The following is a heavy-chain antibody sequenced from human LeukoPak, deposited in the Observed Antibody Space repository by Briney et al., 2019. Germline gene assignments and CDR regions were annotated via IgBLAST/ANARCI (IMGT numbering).Heavy chain of an antibody. D-gene: IGHD4-23*01. CDR1: GGSISRSNW. V-gene: IGHV4-4*02. Sequence: SETLSLTCAVSGGSISRSNWWSWVRQPPGKGLEWIGDIYQSGSTKYNPSLKSRVTISVDKSKNQFSVKLNSVTAADTAVYYCASIATVVDYWGQGTLVTVSS. J-gene: IGHJ4*02. CDR2: IYQSGST. CDR3: ASIATVVDY.